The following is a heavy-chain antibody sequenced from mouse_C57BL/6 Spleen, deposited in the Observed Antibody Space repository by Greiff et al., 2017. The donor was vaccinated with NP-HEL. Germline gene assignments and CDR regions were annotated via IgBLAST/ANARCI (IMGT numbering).Heavy chain of an antibody. Sequence: QVQLQQSGAELARPGASVKLSCKASGYTFTSYGISWVKQRTGQGLEWIGEIYPRSGNTYYNEKFKGKATLTADKSSSTAYMELRGLTSEDSAVYFCARRGDGVWFAYWGQGTLVTVSA. CDR3: ARRGDGVWFAY. D-gene: IGHD2-3*01. CDR1: GYTFTSYG. V-gene: IGHV1-81*01. J-gene: IGHJ3*01. CDR2: IYPRSGNT.